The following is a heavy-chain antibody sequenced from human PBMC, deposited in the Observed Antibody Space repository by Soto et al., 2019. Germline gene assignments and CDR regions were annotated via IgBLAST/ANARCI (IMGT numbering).Heavy chain of an antibody. V-gene: IGHV5-51*01. Sequence: SLKISCKGSGYSFTSYWIGWVRQMPGKGLEWMGIIYPGDSDTRYSPSFQGQVTISADRSISTAYLQWSSLKASDTAMYYCARHSTDDSNHQYYYGMDVWGQGTTVTVSS. CDR1: GYSFTSYW. CDR3: ARHSTDDSNHQYYYGMDV. D-gene: IGHD4-4*01. CDR2: IYPGDSDT. J-gene: IGHJ6*02.